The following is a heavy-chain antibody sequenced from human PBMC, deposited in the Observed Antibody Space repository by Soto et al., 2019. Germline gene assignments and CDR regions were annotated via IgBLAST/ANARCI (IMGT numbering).Heavy chain of an antibody. D-gene: IGHD6-13*01. J-gene: IGHJ4*02. CDR3: ARDRISSSGDY. V-gene: IGHV3-21*01. CDR1: GFTFSSYS. Sequence: PGGSLRLSCAASGFTFSSYSMNWVRQAPGKGLEWVSSISSSSYIYYADSVKGRFTISRDNAKNSLYLQMNSLRAEDTAVYYCARDRISSSGDYWGQGTLVTVSS. CDR2: ISSSSYI.